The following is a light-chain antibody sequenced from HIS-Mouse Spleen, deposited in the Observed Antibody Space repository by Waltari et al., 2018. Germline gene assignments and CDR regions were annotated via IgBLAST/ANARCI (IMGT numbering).Light chain of an antibody. CDR3: SSYTSSSTLWV. Sequence: QSALTQPASVSGSPGQSITISCTGTSSDVGGYNYVSWYQQHPGKAPKLMIYEVSNRPSGVSNRFSGSKSGNTACLTISGLQAEDEADYYCSSYTSSSTLWVFGGGTKLTVL. CDR1: SSDVGGYNY. CDR2: EVS. V-gene: IGLV2-14*01. J-gene: IGLJ3*02.